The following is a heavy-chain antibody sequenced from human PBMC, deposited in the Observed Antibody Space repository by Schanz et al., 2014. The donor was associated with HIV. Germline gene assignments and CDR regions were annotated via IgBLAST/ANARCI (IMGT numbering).Heavy chain of an antibody. D-gene: IGHD3-3*01. V-gene: IGHV3-23*01. J-gene: IGHJ6*02. CDR3: ARGLGAPYYDFRSGYYKGVIYYGMDV. CDR2: ISGSGVST. Sequence: EVQMLESGGGSVQPGGSLRLSCAASGFTFSNFAMSWVRQAPGKGLEWVSSISGSGVSTFYAGSVKGRFAISRDNAKNTLYLQMNSLRAEDTAVYYCARGLGAPYYDFRSGYYKGVIYYGMDVWGQGTTVTVSS. CDR1: GFTFSNFA.